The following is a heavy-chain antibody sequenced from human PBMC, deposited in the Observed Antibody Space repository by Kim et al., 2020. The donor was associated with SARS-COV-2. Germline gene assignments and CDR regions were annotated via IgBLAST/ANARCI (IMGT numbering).Heavy chain of an antibody. J-gene: IGHJ6*02. CDR2: ISYDGSNK. CDR3: AKDQYQLVPAHYYYYYGMDV. D-gene: IGHD6-6*01. Sequence: GGSLRLSCAASGFTFSSYGMHWVRQAPGKGLEWVAVISYDGSNKYYADSVKDRFTISRDNSKNTLYLQMNSLRAEDTAVYYCAKDQYQLVPAHYYYYYGMDVWGQGTTVTVSS. CDR1: GFTFSSYG. V-gene: IGHV3-30*18.